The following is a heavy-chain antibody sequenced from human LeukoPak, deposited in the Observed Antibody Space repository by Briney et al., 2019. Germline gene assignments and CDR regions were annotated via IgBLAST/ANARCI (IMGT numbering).Heavy chain of an antibody. CDR3: AKQTRYDSPAGGRGFDY. CDR1: GFTFRTYA. CDR2: ISGNGSIT. D-gene: IGHD3-22*01. V-gene: IGHV3-23*01. J-gene: IGHJ4*02. Sequence: PGGSLRLSCEASGFTFRTYAMSWVRQAPGKGLEWVSGISGNGSITYYADSLKGRFTISRDNSNYTVFLQMTSLRIEDTAVYYCAKQTRYDSPAGGRGFDYWGQGALVTVSS.